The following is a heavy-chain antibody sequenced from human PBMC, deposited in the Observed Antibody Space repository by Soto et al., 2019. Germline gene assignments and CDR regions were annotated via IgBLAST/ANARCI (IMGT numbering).Heavy chain of an antibody. CDR1: GGSISSGDYY. V-gene: IGHV4-30-4*01. Sequence: TLSLTCTVSGGSISSGDYYWSWIRQPPGKGLEWIGYIYYSGSTYYNPSLKSRVTISVDTSKNQFSLKLSSVTAADTAVYYCARDRRGPLTGYYNEWSGFDPWGQGTLVTVSS. J-gene: IGHJ5*02. D-gene: IGHD3-9*01. CDR3: ARDRRGPLTGYYNEWSGFDP. CDR2: IYYSGST.